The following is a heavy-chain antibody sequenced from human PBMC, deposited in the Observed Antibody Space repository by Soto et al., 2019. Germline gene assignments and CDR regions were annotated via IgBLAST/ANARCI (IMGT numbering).Heavy chain of an antibody. V-gene: IGHV3-23*01. CDR3: AKEIEIMTTVTRGDY. CDR2: ISGSGGST. CDR1: GFTFSSYA. J-gene: IGHJ4*02. D-gene: IGHD4-17*01. Sequence: PGGSLRLSCAASGFTFSSYAMSWVRQAPGKGLEWVSAISGSGGSTYYADSVKGRFTISRDNSKNTLYLQMNSLRAEDTAVYYCAKEIEIMTTVTRGDYWGQGTLVTAPQ.